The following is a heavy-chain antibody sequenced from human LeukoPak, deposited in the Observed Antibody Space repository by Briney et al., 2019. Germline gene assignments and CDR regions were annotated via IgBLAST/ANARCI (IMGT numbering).Heavy chain of an antibody. Sequence: AGGSQRLSCAASGFSFSSYAMSWVRQAPGKGLEWVSGISDSDGRTYYADSVKGRFTISRDNSKNTVYLQMNSLRAEDTAVYYCAKDSYYYDSSGCGGAFDYWGQGTLVTVSS. D-gene: IGHD3-22*01. V-gene: IGHV3-23*01. CDR2: ISDSDGRT. CDR1: GFSFSSYA. J-gene: IGHJ4*02. CDR3: AKDSYYYDSSGCGGAFDY.